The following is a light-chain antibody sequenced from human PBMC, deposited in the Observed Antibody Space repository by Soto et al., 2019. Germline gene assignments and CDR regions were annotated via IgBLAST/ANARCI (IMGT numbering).Light chain of an antibody. CDR2: EVS. V-gene: IGLV2-14*01. J-gene: IGLJ1*01. CDR3: ISYTGSSTSYF. Sequence: QSVLAQPASVSGSPGQSITISCSGTSSDVGSYDHVAWYQQFPGKAPKLMIYEVSNRPSGVSSRFSGSKSGNTASLTISGLQAEDEADYYCISYTGSSTSYFFGIAT. CDR1: SSDVGSYDH.